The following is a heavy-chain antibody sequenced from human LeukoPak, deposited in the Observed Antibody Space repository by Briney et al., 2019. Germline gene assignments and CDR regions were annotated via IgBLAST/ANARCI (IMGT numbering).Heavy chain of an antibody. D-gene: IGHD3-22*01. CDR2: IYYSGST. CDR1: GGSISSGDCY. V-gene: IGHV4-30-4*01. Sequence: PSETLSLTCTVSGGSISSGDCYWSWIRQPPGKGLEWIGYIYYSGSTYYNPSLKSRVTISVDTSKNQFSLKLSSVTAADTAVYYCASYYDPYYFDYWGQGTLVTVSS. J-gene: IGHJ4*02. CDR3: ASYYDPYYFDY.